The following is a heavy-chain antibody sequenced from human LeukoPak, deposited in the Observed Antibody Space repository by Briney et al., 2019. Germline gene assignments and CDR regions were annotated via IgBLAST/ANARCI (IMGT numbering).Heavy chain of an antibody. CDR3: AKDPTRYDSSGYQYFQH. D-gene: IGHD3-22*01. Sequence: GRSLRLSCAASGFTFSSYGMHWVRQAPGKGLEWLAVISYDGSNKYYADSVKGRFTISRDNSKNTLYLQMNSLRAEDTAVYYCAKDPTRYDSSGYQYFQHWGQGTLVTVSS. J-gene: IGHJ1*01. CDR1: GFTFSSYG. CDR2: ISYDGSNK. V-gene: IGHV3-30*18.